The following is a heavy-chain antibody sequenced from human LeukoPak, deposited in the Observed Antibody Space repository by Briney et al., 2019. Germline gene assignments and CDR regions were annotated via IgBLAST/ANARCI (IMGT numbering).Heavy chain of an antibody. V-gene: IGHV3-21*01. J-gene: IGHJ4*02. CDR2: ISSSSYI. CDR3: ARDVEGFGELISPHYFDY. D-gene: IGHD3-10*01. Sequence: PGESLRLSCAASGFTFSSYSMNWVRQAPGKGLEWVSSISSSSYIYYADSVKGRFTISRDNAKNSLYLQMNSLRAEDTAVYYCARDVEGFGELISPHYFDYWGQGTLVTVSS. CDR1: GFTFSSYS.